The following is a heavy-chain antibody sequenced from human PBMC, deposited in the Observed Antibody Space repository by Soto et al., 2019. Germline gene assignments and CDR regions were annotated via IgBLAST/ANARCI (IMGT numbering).Heavy chain of an antibody. CDR2: INHSGST. V-gene: IGHV4-34*01. D-gene: IGHD2-2*01. CDR3: ARDMGYCSSTSCYEDYYYGMDV. J-gene: IGHJ6*02. CDR1: GGSFSGYY. Sequence: AETLSLTCAVYGGSFSGYYWSWIRQPPGKGLEWIGEINHSGSTNYNPSLKSRVTISVDTSKNQFSLKLCSVTAADTAVYYCARDMGYCSSTSCYEDYYYGMDVWGQGTTVT.